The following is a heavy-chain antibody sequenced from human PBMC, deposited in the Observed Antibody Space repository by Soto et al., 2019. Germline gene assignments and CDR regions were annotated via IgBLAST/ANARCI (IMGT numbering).Heavy chain of an antibody. J-gene: IGHJ4*02. D-gene: IGHD1-1*01. Sequence: ASVKVSCKASGYTFSDYYIHWVRQAPGQGLEWMGWINPNSGGTKYAPKFQGGFTMTRATSITTAYMELSRLRSGDTAVYYCAKEPATAKPEGVDFWGQGTLVTVSS. CDR1: GYTFSDYY. CDR3: AKEPATAKPEGVDF. CDR2: INPNSGGT. V-gene: IGHV1-2*02.